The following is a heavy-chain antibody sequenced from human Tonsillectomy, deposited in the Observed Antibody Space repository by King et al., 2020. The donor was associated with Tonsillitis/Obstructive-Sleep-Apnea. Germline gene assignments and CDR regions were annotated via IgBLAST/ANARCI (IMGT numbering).Heavy chain of an antibody. CDR1: GFTLSNAW. D-gene: IGHD4-17*01. J-gene: IGHJ3*02. CDR2: IKSISDGGTA. CDR3: SASTVSGAFDI. Sequence: VQLVESGGGLVKPGGSLRLSCAASGFTLSNAWMSWVRQAPGRGVEWVGRIKSISDGGTAGYTAPVKGRFTISRDDSKNTLYLQMNSLKTEDAALYYCSASTVSGAFDIWGQGTVVTVSS. V-gene: IGHV3-15*01.